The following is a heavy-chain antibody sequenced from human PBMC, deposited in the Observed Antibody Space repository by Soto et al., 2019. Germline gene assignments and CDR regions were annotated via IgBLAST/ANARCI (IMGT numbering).Heavy chain of an antibody. CDR3: ARIPSGIRTTELENL. J-gene: IGHJ4*02. V-gene: IGHV1-8*01. CDR2: MNPNSGDT. Sequence: QVQLVQSGAEVKKPGASVKVSCKASEYTFTSYDINWVRQATGQGLEWMGWMNPNSGDTGYAQKFRGRVTMTRNTSIRTAYMELSSLRSEDTAVYYCARIPSGIRTTELENLWGQGTLVTVSS. CDR1: EYTFTSYD. D-gene: IGHD2-15*01.